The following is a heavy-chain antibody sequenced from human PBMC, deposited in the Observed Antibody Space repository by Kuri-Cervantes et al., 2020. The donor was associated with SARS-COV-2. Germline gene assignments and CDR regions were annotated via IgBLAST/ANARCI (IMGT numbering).Heavy chain of an antibody. Sequence: GESLKISCAASGFTFNRFAIQWVRQAPGKGLEWVAVVSYDGSNKYYADSVKGRFTISRDNSKNTLYLQMNSLRAEDTAVYYCATTPGDLGYWGQGTLVTVSS. J-gene: IGHJ4*02. CDR3: ATTPGDLGY. CDR2: VSYDGSNK. V-gene: IGHV3-30-3*01. CDR1: GFTFNRFA. D-gene: IGHD7-27*01.